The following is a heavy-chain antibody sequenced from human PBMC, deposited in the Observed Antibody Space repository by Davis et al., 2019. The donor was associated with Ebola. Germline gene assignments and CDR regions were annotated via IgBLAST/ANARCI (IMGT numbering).Heavy chain of an antibody. V-gene: IGHV4-34*01. Sequence: MPSETLSLTCAVYGGSFSGYYWSWIRQPPGKGLEWIGEINHSGSTNYNPSLKSRVTISVDTSKNQFSLKLSSVTAADTAVYYCARMDYYYGSGTNRFDPWGQGTLVIVSS. J-gene: IGHJ5*02. CDR3: ARMDYYYGSGTNRFDP. D-gene: IGHD3-10*01. CDR1: GGSFSGYY. CDR2: INHSGST.